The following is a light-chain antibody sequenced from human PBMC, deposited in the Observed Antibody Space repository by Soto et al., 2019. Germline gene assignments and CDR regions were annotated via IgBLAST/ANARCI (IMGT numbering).Light chain of an antibody. CDR1: QSISSW. J-gene: IGKJ1*01. CDR2: DAS. CDR3: QQYNSYSRT. Sequence: IHMTHSPSTLSASVIYRVTITCLASQSISSWLAWYQQKPGKAPNLLIYDASSLESGVPSRFSGSGSGTEFTLTISGLQPDDFATYYCQQYNSYSRTFGQGTKVDIK. V-gene: IGKV1-5*01.